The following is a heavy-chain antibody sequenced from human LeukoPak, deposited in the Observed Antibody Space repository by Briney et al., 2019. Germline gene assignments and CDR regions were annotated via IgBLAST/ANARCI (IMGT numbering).Heavy chain of an antibody. D-gene: IGHD2-2*01. CDR3: ARKVGAFDI. CDR2: IYNSGST. V-gene: IGHV4-59*08. CDR1: GDSVSSYY. Sequence: SETLSLTCTVSGDSVSSYYWSWIRQPPGKGLEWIGYIYNSGSTWYNPSLKSRVTISVDTSKNQSSLKLSSVTAADTAVYFCARKVGAFDIWGQGTMVTVSS. J-gene: IGHJ3*02.